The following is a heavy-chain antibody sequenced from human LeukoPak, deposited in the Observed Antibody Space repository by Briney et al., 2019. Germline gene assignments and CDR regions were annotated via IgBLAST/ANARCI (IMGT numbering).Heavy chain of an antibody. CDR3: ARDGGYYYGSGSYYNWFDL. J-gene: IGHJ5*02. V-gene: IGHV4-4*02. CDR1: GGSISSSNW. CDR2: IHHSGSI. Sequence: SETLSLTCAVSGGSISSSNWWNWVRQPPGKGLEWIGEIHHSGSINYHPSLKSRLTISVDKSKNQFSLKLTSVTAADTAIYYCARDGGYYYGSGSYYNWFDLWGQGTLVTVSS. D-gene: IGHD3-10*01.